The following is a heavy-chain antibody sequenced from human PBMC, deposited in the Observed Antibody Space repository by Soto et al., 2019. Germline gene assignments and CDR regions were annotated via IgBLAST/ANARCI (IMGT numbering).Heavy chain of an antibody. J-gene: IGHJ6*02. CDR1: GYSFTSYW. V-gene: IGHV5-10-1*01. D-gene: IGHD6-6*01. CDR2: IDPSDSYT. Sequence: HGESLKISCKGSGYSFTSYWISWVRQMPGKGLEWMGRIDPSDSYTNYSPSFQGHVTISADKSISTAYLQWSSLKASDTAMYYCAGLAGYSSPSYYYYGMDVWGQGTTVTVSS. CDR3: AGLAGYSSPSYYYYGMDV.